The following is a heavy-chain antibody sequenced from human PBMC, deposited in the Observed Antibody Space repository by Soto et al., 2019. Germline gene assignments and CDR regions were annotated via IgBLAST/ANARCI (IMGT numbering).Heavy chain of an antibody. D-gene: IGHD6-19*01. Sequence: QVQLVQSGAEVKKPGASGKVSCKASGYTFTSYDINWVRQATGQGREWMGWMNPNSGNTGYAQKFQGRDTMTRNTSISTAYMELSSLRSEDTAVYYCARGQQWPGSDDYWGQGTLVTVSS. V-gene: IGHV1-8*01. J-gene: IGHJ4*02. CDR3: ARGQQWPGSDDY. CDR1: GYTFTSYD. CDR2: MNPNSGNT.